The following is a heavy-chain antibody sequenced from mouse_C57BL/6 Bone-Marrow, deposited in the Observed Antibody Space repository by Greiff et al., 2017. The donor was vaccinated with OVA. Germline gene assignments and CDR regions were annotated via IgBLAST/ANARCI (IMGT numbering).Heavy chain of an antibody. CDR2: IDPSDSYT. J-gene: IGHJ2*01. CDR1: GYTFTSYW. V-gene: IGHV1-69*01. CDR3: ARLYYYGSSFDD. Sequence: QVQLKQPGAELVMPGASVKLSCKASGYTFTSYWMHWVKQRPGQGLEWIGEIDPSDSYTNYNQKFKGKSTLTVDKSSSTAYMQLSSLTSEDSAVYYCARLYYYGSSFDDWGQGTTLTVSS. D-gene: IGHD1-1*01.